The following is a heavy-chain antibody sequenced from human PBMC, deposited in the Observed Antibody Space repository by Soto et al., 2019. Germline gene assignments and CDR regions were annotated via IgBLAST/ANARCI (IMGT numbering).Heavy chain of an antibody. D-gene: IGHD1-26*01. CDR2: INPKSGVT. CDR3: ARDRGQNSGDL. CDR1: GYILTAYV. V-gene: IGHV1-2*02. J-gene: IGHJ5*02. Sequence: QVQLVQSGAEVKKPGASVKVSCKASGYILTAYVMHWVRQAPGQGLEWMGWINPKSGVTNSPQQFQGRVAMTRDTSISTFYMDLSSLTSDDTSVYYCARDRGQNSGDLWGKGTLVT.